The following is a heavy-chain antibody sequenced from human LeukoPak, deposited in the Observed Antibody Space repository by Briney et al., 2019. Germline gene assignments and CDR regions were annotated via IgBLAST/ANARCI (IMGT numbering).Heavy chain of an antibody. Sequence: SETLSLTCTVSGGSISSSSYYWGWIRQPPGKGLEWIGSIYYSGSTYYNPSLKSRVTISVDTSKNQFSLKLSSVTAADTAVYCCARQGYDFWSGYFTVGFDPWGQGTLVTVSS. D-gene: IGHD3-3*01. J-gene: IGHJ5*02. V-gene: IGHV4-39*01. CDR3: ARQGYDFWSGYFTVGFDP. CDR1: GGSISSSSYY. CDR2: IYYSGST.